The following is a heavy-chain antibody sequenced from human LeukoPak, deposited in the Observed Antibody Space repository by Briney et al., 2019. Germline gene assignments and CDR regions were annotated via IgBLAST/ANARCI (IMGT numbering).Heavy chain of an antibody. CDR2: IWYDGSNK. Sequence: GGSLRLSCAASGFTFRSYAMHWVRQAPGKGLEWVALIWYDGSNKYYADSVKGRFTISRDNSKNTLYLEMNSLRAEDTAVYYCARDGGYCSTGTCYDSLDYWGQGTLVTVSS. CDR3: ARDGGYCSTGTCYDSLDY. CDR1: GFTFRSYA. V-gene: IGHV3-33*01. J-gene: IGHJ4*02. D-gene: IGHD2-15*01.